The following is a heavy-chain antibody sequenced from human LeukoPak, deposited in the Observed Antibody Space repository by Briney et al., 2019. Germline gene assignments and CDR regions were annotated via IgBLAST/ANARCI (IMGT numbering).Heavy chain of an antibody. CDR1: GGSISSSSYY. CDR3: ARQSGFYSNSSYYHYGMDV. V-gene: IGHV4-39*01. D-gene: IGHD4-11*01. J-gene: IGHJ6*02. Sequence: PSETLSLTCTVSGGSISSSSYYWGWIRQPPGKGLEWIGSIYYSGSTYYNPSLKSRVTISVDTSKNQFSLKLSSVTAADTAVYYCARQSGFYSNSSYYHYGMDVWGQGTTVTVSS. CDR2: IYYSGST.